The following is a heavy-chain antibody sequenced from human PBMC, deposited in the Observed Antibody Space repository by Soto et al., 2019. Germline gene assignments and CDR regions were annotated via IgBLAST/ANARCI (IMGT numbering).Heavy chain of an antibody. D-gene: IGHD5-12*01. CDR3: ARQLNVVATSHFDS. J-gene: IGHJ4*02. CDR1: GDSISSSSYY. Sequence: SETLSLTCTVSGDSISSSSYYWGWIRQPPGKGLEWIGSIYYSGSTYYNPSLKSRVTISVDTSKNQFSLKLSSVTAADTAVYYCARQLNVVATSHFDSWGKGTLVTVS. CDR2: IYYSGST. V-gene: IGHV4-39*01.